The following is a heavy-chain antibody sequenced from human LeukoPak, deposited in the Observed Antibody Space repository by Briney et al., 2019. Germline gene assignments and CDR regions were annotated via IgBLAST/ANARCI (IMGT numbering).Heavy chain of an antibody. CDR2: IYYSGTT. J-gene: IGHJ6*03. Sequence: PSETLSLTYTVSGGSFSSSDYYWGWIRQPPGKGLEWIGSIYYSGTTYYNPSLKSRVTISVDTSKNQFSLKLSSVTAADTAVYYCARKQSAFYYYYYMDVWGKGTTVTISS. V-gene: IGHV4-39*07. CDR3: ARKQSAFYYYYYMDV. CDR1: GGSFSSSDYY.